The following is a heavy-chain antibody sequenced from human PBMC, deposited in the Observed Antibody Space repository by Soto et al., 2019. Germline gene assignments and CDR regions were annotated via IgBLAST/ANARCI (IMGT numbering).Heavy chain of an antibody. V-gene: IGHV3-30-3*01. D-gene: IGHD4-17*01. CDR2: ISHDGTKT. CDR3: ASRDYADYGWFEP. Sequence: QLVESGGGVVQPGKPLRLSCAASGFTLSDYAIHWVRQAPGKGLEWVAMISHDGTKTYHTESVRGRFTISRDNSKNTVSPLTNSLRSEDTAIYYCASRDYADYGWFEPWGQGTQVIVSS. J-gene: IGHJ5*02. CDR1: GFTLSDYA.